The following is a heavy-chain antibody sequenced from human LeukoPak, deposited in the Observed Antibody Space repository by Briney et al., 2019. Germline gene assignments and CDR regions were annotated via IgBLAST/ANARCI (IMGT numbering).Heavy chain of an antibody. V-gene: IGHV4-59*01. CDR3: ARSNSNFYYYGMDV. CDR2: MYYSGST. Sequence: SETLSLTCTVSGGSITTYYWSWIRQPPGKGLEWIGCMYYSGSTNYNPSLKSRVTISADTSKNQFSLKLSSVTAADTAVYYCARSNSNFYYYGMDVWGQGTTVTVSS. J-gene: IGHJ6*02. D-gene: IGHD4-11*01. CDR1: GGSITTYY.